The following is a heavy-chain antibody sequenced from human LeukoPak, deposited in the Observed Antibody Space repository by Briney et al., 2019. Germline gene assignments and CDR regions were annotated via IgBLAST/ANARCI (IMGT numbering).Heavy chain of an antibody. J-gene: IGHJ3*02. CDR3: ARGIAAAGAFDI. D-gene: IGHD6-13*01. CDR1: GYTFTSYD. Sequence: ASVKVFCKASGYTFTSYDINWVRQATGQGLELVGWMNPNSGNTGYAQKFQGRVTMTSNTSLSPAYMELSSLRSEDTAVYYCARGIAAAGAFDIWGQGTMVTVSS. V-gene: IGHV1-8*01. CDR2: MNPNSGNT.